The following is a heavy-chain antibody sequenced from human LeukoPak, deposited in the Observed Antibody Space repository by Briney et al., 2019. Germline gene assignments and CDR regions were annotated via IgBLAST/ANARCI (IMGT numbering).Heavy chain of an antibody. CDR3: ARRIYCSGGSCLDY. V-gene: IGHV4-34*01. CDR2: INHSGST. D-gene: IGHD2-15*01. Sequence: SETLSLTCAVYGGSFSGYYWSWIRQPPGKGLEWIGEINHSGSTNYNPSLRSRVTISVDTSKNQFSLKLSSVTAADTAVYYCARRIYCSGGSCLDYWGQGTLVTVSS. J-gene: IGHJ4*02. CDR1: GGSFSGYY.